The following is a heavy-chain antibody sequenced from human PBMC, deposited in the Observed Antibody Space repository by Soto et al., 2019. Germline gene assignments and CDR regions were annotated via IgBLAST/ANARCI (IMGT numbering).Heavy chain of an antibody. CDR3: ARVFGMDV. CDR2: INAAIGEI. CDR1: GYRFPAYG. Sequence: ASVKVTCQASGYRFPAYGIHWVRQAAGQRLEWMGWINAAIGEIKFSQKFQGRFTVSRDNAKNSLYLQMNGLRAEDTAVYYCARVFGMDVWGQGTTVTVSS. V-gene: IGHV1-3*01. J-gene: IGHJ6*02.